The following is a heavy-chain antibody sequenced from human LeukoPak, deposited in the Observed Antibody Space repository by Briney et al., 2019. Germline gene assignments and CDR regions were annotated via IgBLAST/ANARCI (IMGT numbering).Heavy chain of an antibody. CDR3: ARDLPTPPIVVAAYDAFDI. CDR1: GYTFTSYY. Sequence: APVKVSCKASGYTFTSYYMHWVRQAPGQGLEWMGIINPSGGSTSYAQKFQGRVTMTRDTSTSTVYMELSSLRSEDTAVYYCARDLPTPPIVVAAYDAFDIWGQGTMVTVSS. CDR2: INPSGGST. D-gene: IGHD3-22*01. V-gene: IGHV1-46*01. J-gene: IGHJ3*02.